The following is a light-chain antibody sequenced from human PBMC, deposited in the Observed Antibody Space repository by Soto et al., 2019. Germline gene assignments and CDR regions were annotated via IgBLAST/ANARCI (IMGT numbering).Light chain of an antibody. V-gene: IGKV3D-20*02. CDR2: GAS. Sequence: EIVLTQSPGTLSLSPGERATLSCRASQSLSSSYLAWYQQKRGQAPRLLIFGASSRATGIPDRFSGSGSGTDFTLTISMLEPEDFAIYYCQQRHSWVTFGQGTRLEIK. J-gene: IGKJ5*01. CDR3: QQRHSWVT. CDR1: QSLSSSY.